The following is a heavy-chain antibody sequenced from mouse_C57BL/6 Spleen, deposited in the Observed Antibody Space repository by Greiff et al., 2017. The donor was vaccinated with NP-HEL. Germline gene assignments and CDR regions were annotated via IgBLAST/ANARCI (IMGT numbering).Heavy chain of an antibody. Sequence: DVKLVESGEGLVKPGGSLKLSCAASGFTFSSYAMSWVRQTPEKRLEWVAYISSGGDYIYYADTVKGRFTISRDNARNTLYLQMSSLKSEDTAMYYCTSYYYGSSYYWYFDVWGTGTTVTVSS. CDR3: TSYYYGSSYYWYFDV. D-gene: IGHD1-1*01. J-gene: IGHJ1*03. CDR1: GFTFSSYA. CDR2: ISSGGDYI. V-gene: IGHV5-9-1*02.